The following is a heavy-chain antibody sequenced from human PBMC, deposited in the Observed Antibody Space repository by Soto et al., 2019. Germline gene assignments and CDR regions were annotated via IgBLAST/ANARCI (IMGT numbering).Heavy chain of an antibody. CDR2: IKSKTDGGTT. Sequence: GGSLRLSCAASGFIFSNAWMSWVRQAPGKGLEWVGRIKSKTDGGTTDYAAPVKGRFTISGDDSKNTLYLQMNSLKTEDTAVYYCTSGYYYESSAYYYWGHGTLVTVSS. V-gene: IGHV3-15*01. CDR3: TSGYYYESSAYYY. D-gene: IGHD3-22*01. CDR1: GFIFSNAW. J-gene: IGHJ4*01.